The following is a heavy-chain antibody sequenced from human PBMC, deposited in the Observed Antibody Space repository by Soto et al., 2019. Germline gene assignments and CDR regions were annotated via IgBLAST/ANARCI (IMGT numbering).Heavy chain of an antibody. Sequence: SETLSLTCAVYGGSFSGYYWSWIRQPPGKGLEWIGEINYSGSTNYNPSLKSRVTISVDTSKNQFSLKLSSVTAADTAVYYCARNAELLLSEYYFDYWGQGTLVTVSS. J-gene: IGHJ4*02. V-gene: IGHV4-34*01. CDR3: ARNAELLLSEYYFDY. CDR2: INYSGST. D-gene: IGHD2-15*01. CDR1: GGSFSGYY.